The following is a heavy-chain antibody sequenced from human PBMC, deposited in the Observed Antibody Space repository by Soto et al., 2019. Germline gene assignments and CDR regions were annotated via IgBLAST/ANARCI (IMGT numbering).Heavy chain of an antibody. J-gene: IGHJ6*02. Sequence: GASVKVSCEASGYTFTSYDINWVRQATGQGLEWMGWMNPNSGNTGYAQKFQGRVTMTRNTSISTAYMELSSLRSEDTAVYYCARGGYFDTPPLTRTYYYYYGMDVWGQGTTVTVSS. CDR2: MNPNSGNT. V-gene: IGHV1-8*01. CDR1: GYTFTSYD. CDR3: ARGGYFDTPPLTRTYYYYYGMDV. D-gene: IGHD3-9*01.